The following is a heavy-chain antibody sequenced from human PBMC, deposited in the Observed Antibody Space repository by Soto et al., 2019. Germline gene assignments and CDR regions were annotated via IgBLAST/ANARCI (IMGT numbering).Heavy chain of an antibody. D-gene: IGHD5-12*01. CDR1: GGSISSYY. V-gene: IGHV4-59*08. J-gene: IGHJ4*02. Sequence: SETLSLTCTVSGGSISSYYWSWIRQPPGKGLEWIGYIYYSGSTNYNPSLKSRVTISVDTSKNQFSLKLSSVTAADTAVYYCARHVATTSFDYWGQGTLVTVYS. CDR2: IYYSGST. CDR3: ARHVATTSFDY.